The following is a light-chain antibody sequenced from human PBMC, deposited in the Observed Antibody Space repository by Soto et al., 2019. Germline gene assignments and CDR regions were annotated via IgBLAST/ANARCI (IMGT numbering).Light chain of an antibody. V-gene: IGKV1-12*01. Sequence: DIQMTQSPSSVFASVGDRVTITCRASQGISRWLAWYQQKPGKAPKLLIYTATSLQSGVPSRFSGSGSGTDFTLTISSLQPEYFATYYCQQANSFPWTFGQGTKVEIK. CDR2: TAT. J-gene: IGKJ1*01. CDR1: QGISRW. CDR3: QQANSFPWT.